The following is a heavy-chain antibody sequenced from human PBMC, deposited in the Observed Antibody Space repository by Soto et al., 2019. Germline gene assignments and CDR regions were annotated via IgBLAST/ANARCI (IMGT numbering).Heavy chain of an antibody. CDR1: GGSISSGDYY. Sequence: QVQLQESGPGLVKPSQTLSLTCTVSGGSISSGDYYWSWIRQPPGKGLEWIGYILYSGTTNYNPSLESRLTISADTSKNQFSLKLTSVTAADTAVYYGARNGALDYWGRGTLVTVSS. CDR3: ARNGALDY. D-gene: IGHD2-8*01. CDR2: ILYSGTT. V-gene: IGHV4-30-4*01. J-gene: IGHJ4*02.